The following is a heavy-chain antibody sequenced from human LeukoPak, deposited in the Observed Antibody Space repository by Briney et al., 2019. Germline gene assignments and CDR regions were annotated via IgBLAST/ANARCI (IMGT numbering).Heavy chain of an antibody. J-gene: IGHJ5*02. Sequence: SETLSLTCTVSGGSISSYYWSWIRQPPGKGLEWIGYIYYSGSTNYNPSLKSRVTMSVDTSKNQFSLKLSSVTAADTAVYYCARGGGATYYYDSSGYLFDPWGQGTLVTVSS. D-gene: IGHD3-22*01. V-gene: IGHV4-59*12. CDR2: IYYSGST. CDR3: ARGGGATYYYDSSGYLFDP. CDR1: GGSISSYY.